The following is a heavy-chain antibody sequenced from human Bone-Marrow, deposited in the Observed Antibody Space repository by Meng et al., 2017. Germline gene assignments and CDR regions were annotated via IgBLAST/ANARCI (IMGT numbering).Heavy chain of an antibody. CDR2: IYYSGST. D-gene: IGHD3-3*01. CDR3: ARQGFLEWLLYRGNWFDP. Sequence: QLQLQESGPGLGKPSETLSLTCTVPGGSTSSSSYYWGWIRQPPGKGLEWIGSIYYSGSTYYNPSLKSRVNISVDTSKNQFSLKLSSVTAADTAVYYCARQGFLEWLLYRGNWFDPWGQGTLVTVSS. J-gene: IGHJ5*02. V-gene: IGHV4-39*01. CDR1: GGSTSSSSYY.